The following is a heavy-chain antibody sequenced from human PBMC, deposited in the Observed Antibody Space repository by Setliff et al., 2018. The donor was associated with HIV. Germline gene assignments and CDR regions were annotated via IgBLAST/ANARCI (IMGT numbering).Heavy chain of an antibody. J-gene: IGHJ2*01. CDR1: GFTFSDCS. D-gene: IGHD3-22*01. Sequence: GGSLRLSCAASGFTFSDCSMNWVRQAPGKGLEWISYITSTGSTIFYADSVKGRFTISRDNDKNSVHLQMTSLRAEDTAIYYCAKRDYEDSTSYAPFFQYWGR. CDR3: AKRDYEDSTSYAPFFQY. V-gene: IGHV3-48*01. CDR2: ITSTGSTI.